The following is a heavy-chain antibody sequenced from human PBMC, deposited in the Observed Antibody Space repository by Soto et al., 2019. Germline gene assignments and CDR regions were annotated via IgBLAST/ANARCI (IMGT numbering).Heavy chain of an antibody. V-gene: IGHV1-8*01. CDR2: MNPNSGNT. J-gene: IGHJ5*02. CDR1: GYTFTSYD. Sequence: QVQLVQSGAEVKKPGASVKVSCKASGYTFTSYDINWVRQATGQGLEWMGWMNPNSGNTGYAQKFQGRVTMTRNTSISTAYMGLSSLRSEDTAVYYCARGRRITIFGVVIIRDWFDPWGQGTLVTVSS. CDR3: ARGRRITIFGVVIIRDWFDP. D-gene: IGHD3-3*01.